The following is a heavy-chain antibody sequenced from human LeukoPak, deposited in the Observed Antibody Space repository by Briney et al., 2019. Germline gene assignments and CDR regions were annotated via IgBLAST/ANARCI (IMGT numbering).Heavy chain of an antibody. Sequence: PGGSLRLSCAASGFTFSSYAMSWVRQAPGKGLEWVSAISGSGGSTYYADSVKGRFTISRDNSKNTLFLQMNSLRAEDTAVYYCANKWASGIDYWGQGTLVAVSS. D-gene: IGHD3-10*01. J-gene: IGHJ4*02. CDR2: ISGSGGST. V-gene: IGHV3-23*01. CDR3: ANKWASGIDY. CDR1: GFTFSSYA.